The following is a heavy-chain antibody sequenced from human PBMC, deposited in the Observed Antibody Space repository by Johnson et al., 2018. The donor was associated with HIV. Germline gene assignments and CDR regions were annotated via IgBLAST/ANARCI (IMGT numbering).Heavy chain of an antibody. V-gene: IGHV3-33*06. J-gene: IGHJ3*01. CDR1: GFTFSTYG. CDR2: IWFDGSNK. Sequence: QVQLVESGGGVVQPGRSLRLSCAASGFTFSTYGMHWVRQAPGKWLEWVAVIWFDGSNKYYADSVKGRFTISRDNSKNTLYLQMNSLRAEDAAVYYCAKPYYDFWSGSSPPAGWGQGTMVTVSS. D-gene: IGHD3-3*01. CDR3: AKPYYDFWSGSSPPAG.